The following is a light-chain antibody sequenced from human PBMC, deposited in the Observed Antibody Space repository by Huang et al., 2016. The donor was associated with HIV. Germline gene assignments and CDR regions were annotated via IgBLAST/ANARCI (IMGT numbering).Light chain of an antibody. CDR3: QQYSKWPPNT. CDR1: QSVNSK. V-gene: IGKV3-15*01. CDR2: GAS. J-gene: IGKJ2*01. Sequence: EIVMTQSPATLSLSPGERATLSGRASQSVNSKLAWYQQKPGQAPRLLIYGASTRATGGPGRFSGSGSGTEFTLTISSLQSEDFAVYYCQQYSKWPPNTFGQGTKLESK.